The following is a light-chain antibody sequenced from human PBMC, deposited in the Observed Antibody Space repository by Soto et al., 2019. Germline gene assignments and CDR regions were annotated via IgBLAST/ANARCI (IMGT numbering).Light chain of an antibody. J-gene: IGKJ1*01. CDR1: QSVSGW. V-gene: IGKV1-5*01. CDR3: QQYNTYWT. CDR2: DAS. Sequence: DIQMTQSPSTLSASVGDTVTVTCRASQSVSGWLAWYQQKPGEAPXXLIYDASRLQSGVPSRFSGSGSGTEFTLIISSLQPDDFATDYCQQYNTYWTFGQGTKVDIK.